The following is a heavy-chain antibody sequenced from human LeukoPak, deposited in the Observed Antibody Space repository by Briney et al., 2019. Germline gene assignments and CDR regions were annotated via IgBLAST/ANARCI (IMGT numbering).Heavy chain of an antibody. CDR3: AKVGYGWYEVDY. CDR2: IRYDGSEG. CDR1: GFTFSSYG. Sequence: PGGSLRLSCGASGFTFSSYGMHWVRQAPGKGLDWVAFIRYDGSEGYYADSVKDRFTVSRDNSKNTLYLQMNSLRVEDTAVYYCAKVGYGWYEVDYWGQGTLVTVSS. J-gene: IGHJ4*02. D-gene: IGHD6-19*01. V-gene: IGHV3-30*02.